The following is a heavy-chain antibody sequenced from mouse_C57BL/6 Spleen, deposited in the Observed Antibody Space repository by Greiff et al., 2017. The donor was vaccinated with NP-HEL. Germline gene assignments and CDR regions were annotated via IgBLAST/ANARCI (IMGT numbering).Heavy chain of an antibody. Sequence: DVHLVESGGGLVKPGGSLKLSCAASGFTFSDYGMHWVRQAPEKGLEWVAYISSGSSTIYYADTVKGRFTISRDNAKNTLFLQMTSLRSEDTAMYYCARPRSTMVTTPYVDYWGQGTTLTVSS. CDR3: ARPRSTMVTTPYVDY. J-gene: IGHJ2*01. CDR2: ISSGSSTI. D-gene: IGHD2-2*01. CDR1: GFTFSDYG. V-gene: IGHV5-17*01.